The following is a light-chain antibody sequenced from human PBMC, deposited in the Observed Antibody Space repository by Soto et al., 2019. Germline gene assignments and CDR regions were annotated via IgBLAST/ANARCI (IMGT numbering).Light chain of an antibody. CDR3: QRYGSSPPYT. CDR2: GTS. V-gene: IGKV3-20*01. CDR1: QSVSSN. Sequence: EIVLTQSPATLSLSPGERATLSCRASQSVSSNLAWYQQKPGQAPRLLIYGTSSRAADIPDRFSGRGSETDFTLTISRLEPEDFAVYYCQRYGSSPPYTFGQGTRLEIK. J-gene: IGKJ5*01.